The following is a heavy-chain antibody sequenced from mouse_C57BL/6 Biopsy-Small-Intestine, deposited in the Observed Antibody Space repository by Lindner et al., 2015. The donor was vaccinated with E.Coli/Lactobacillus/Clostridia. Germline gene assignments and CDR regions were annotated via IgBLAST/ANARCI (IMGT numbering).Heavy chain of an antibody. CDR1: GYAFSGSW. V-gene: IGHV1-82*01. Sequence: VQLQESGPELVKPGASVKISCKASGYAFSGSWMNWVKQRPGKGLEWIGRIYPGDGDTNYNGKFKGKATLTADKSSSTAYMQLSSLTSEDSAVYFCARWGGTTVVEPFAYWGQGTLVTVSA. CDR2: IYPGDGDT. CDR3: ARWGGTTVVEPFAY. J-gene: IGHJ3*01. D-gene: IGHD1-1*01.